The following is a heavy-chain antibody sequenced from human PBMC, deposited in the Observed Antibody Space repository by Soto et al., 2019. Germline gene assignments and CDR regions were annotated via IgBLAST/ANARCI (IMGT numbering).Heavy chain of an antibody. Sequence: QVQLVQSGAEVKKPGASVKVSCKASGYTFTSYYMNWVRQAPGQGLEWLGIINPSGGYTTYAQRFLGRVIXTXXXSXXTVHMELSSLTSEDTAVYHCARGGGIMVVTAPYDHWGQGTLVTVSS. J-gene: IGHJ4*02. V-gene: IGHV1-46*03. CDR2: INPSGGYT. CDR1: GYTFTSYY. CDR3: ARGGGIMVVTAPYDH. D-gene: IGHD2-21*02.